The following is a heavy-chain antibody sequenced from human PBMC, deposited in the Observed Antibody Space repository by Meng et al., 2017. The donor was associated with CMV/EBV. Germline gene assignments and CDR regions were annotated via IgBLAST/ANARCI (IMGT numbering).Heavy chain of an antibody. CDR3: ARGRVVTRYYYYGMDV. J-gene: IGHJ6*02. V-gene: IGHV4-59*01. CDR1: GGSISSYY. Sequence: SQTRSLTCTVSGGSISSYYWSWIRQPPGKGLEWIGYIYYSGSTNYNPSLKSRVTISVDTSKNQFSLKLSSVTAADTAVYYCARGRVVTRYYYYGMDVWGQGTTVTVSS. CDR2: IYYSGST. D-gene: IGHD4-23*01.